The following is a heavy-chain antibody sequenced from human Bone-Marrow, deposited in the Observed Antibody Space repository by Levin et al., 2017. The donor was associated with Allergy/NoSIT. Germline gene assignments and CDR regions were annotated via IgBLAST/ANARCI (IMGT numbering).Heavy chain of an antibody. J-gene: IGHJ4*02. CDR1: GFTFSDFW. D-gene: IGHD3-3*01. V-gene: IGHV3-7*01. CDR3: PRVSGATFFEC. CDR2: IKKDGSEK. Sequence: GASVKVSCAASGFTFSDFWMSWVRQAPGKGLEWVANIKKDGSEKYYVDSVKGRFTISRDNAKNSLYLQMNSLTAEDTGVYYCPRVSGATFFECWGQGTLVTVSS.